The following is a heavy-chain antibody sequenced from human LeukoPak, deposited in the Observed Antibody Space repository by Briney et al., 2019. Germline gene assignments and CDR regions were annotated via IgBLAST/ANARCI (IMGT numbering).Heavy chain of an antibody. CDR2: ISGSGDST. Sequence: QSGGSLRLSCAASGFTFSSYAMSWVRQAPGKGLQWVSGISGSGDSTHYADSVKGRFTISRDNSNNTLFLQMNSLRAEDTAVYYCAKSTDYYDTSGLDYWGQGTLVTVSS. CDR1: GFTFSSYA. V-gene: IGHV3-23*01. D-gene: IGHD3-22*01. J-gene: IGHJ4*02. CDR3: AKSTDYYDTSGLDY.